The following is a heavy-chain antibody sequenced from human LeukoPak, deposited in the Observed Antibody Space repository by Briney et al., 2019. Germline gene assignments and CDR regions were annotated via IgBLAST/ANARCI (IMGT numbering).Heavy chain of an antibody. D-gene: IGHD6-19*01. V-gene: IGHV3-23*01. CDR3: AKDLVGSGCSDY. Sequence: GGSLRLSCAASGFTFSSYSMNWVRQAPGKGLEWVSAISGSGGSTYYADSVKGRFTISRDNSKNTLYLQMNSLRAEDTAVYYCAKDLVGSGCSDYWGQGTLVTVSS. CDR2: ISGSGGST. J-gene: IGHJ4*02. CDR1: GFTFSSYS.